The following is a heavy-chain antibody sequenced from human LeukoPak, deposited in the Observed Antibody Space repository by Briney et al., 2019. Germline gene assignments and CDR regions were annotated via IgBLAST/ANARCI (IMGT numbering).Heavy chain of an antibody. V-gene: IGHV4-39*01. CDR1: GGSISSSSYY. J-gene: IGHJ5*02. CDR3: ASHDSSSWLFFSYVAFDP. D-gene: IGHD6-13*01. Sequence: LETLSLTYTVSGGSISSSSYYWRWIRQPPGKGLEWIGSIYYSGSTYYNPSLKSRVTISVDTSKNQFSLKLSSVTAADTAVYYCASHDSSSWLFFSYVAFDPWGQGTLVTVSS. CDR2: IYYSGST.